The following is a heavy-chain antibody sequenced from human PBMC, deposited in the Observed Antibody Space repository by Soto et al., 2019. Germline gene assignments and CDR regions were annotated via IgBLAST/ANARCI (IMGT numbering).Heavy chain of an antibody. CDR1: GFSLSSSGVG. Sequence: SGPTLVNPTQTLTLTCTFSGFSLSSSGVGVGWIRQPPGKALEWLALIYWNDDKRYSPSLKSRLTITKDTSKNQVVLTMTNMDPVDTATYFCAHRESLFVDQNWFDPWGQGTLVTVSS. CDR2: IYWNDDK. J-gene: IGHJ5*02. CDR3: AHRESLFVDQNWFDP. V-gene: IGHV2-5*01. D-gene: IGHD2-21*01.